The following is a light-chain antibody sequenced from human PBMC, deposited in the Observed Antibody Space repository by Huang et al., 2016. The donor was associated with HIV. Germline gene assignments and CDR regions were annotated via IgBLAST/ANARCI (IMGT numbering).Light chain of an antibody. V-gene: IGKV3-15*01. CDR3: QQYDNWPLT. J-gene: IGKJ4*01. CDR2: GAS. CDR1: LSVSTN. Sequence: ERVMTQSPATVSLSPGERATLSCRASLSVSTNLAWYQQRPGQAPRLLIYGASTRAPGIPARFSGGGSGAEFTLTISSLQSEDFAVYYCQQYDNWPLTFGGGTKVQIK.